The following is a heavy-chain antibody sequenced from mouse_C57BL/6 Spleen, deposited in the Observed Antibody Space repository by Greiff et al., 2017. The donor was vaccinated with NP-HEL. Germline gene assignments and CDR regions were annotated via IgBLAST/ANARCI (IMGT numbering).Heavy chain of an antibody. D-gene: IGHD1-1*01. CDR1: GYTFTSYW. CDR2: IYPSDSET. CDR3: ARDLLLRPGGFAY. J-gene: IGHJ3*01. V-gene: IGHV1-61*01. Sequence: VKLQQPGAELVRPGSSVKLSCKASGYTFTSYWMDWVKQRPGQGLEWIGNIYPSDSETHYNQKFKDKATLTVDKSSSTAYMQLSSLTSEDSAVYYCARDLLLRPGGFAYWGQGTLVTVSA.